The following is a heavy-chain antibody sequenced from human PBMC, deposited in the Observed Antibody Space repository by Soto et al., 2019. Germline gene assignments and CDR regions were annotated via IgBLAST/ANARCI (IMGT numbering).Heavy chain of an antibody. V-gene: IGHV3-23*01. CDR1: GFTFSSYA. Sequence: EVQLLESGGGLVQPGGSLRLSCAASGFTFSSYAMSWVRQAPGKGLEWVSAISSSGGSTYYADSVKGRFTISRDNSKNTLYLQMNSLRAEDTAVYYCAGRGAPVGARGGFDYWGQGTLVTVSS. CDR3: AGRGAPVGARGGFDY. J-gene: IGHJ4*02. CDR2: ISSSGGST. D-gene: IGHD1-26*01.